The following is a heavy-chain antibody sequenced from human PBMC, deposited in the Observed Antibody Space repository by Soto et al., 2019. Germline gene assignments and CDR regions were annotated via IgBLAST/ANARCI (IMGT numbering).Heavy chain of an antibody. J-gene: IGHJ4*02. CDR2: IFHSGIT. CDR3: APRGDDGDNVFDN. CDR1: GGSISGPNW. V-gene: IGHV4-4*02. Sequence: QVQLQESGPGLMKPSGTLSLTCTVSGGSISGPNWWSWVRQTPGKGLEWIGEIFHSGITHYNPSLERRVTTPVDTSKNHLSLGLHSVTAAESAVYYRAPRGDDGDNVFDNWGQGPLVTVSS. D-gene: IGHD4-17*01.